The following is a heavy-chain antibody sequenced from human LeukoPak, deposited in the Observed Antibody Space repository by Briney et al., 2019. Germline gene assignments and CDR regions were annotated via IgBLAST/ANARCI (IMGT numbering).Heavy chain of an antibody. CDR3: ARGPDYSSSYAANWFDP. V-gene: IGHV4-39*01. Sequence: SETLSLTCTVSGGSISSSTYYWGWIRQPPGKGLEWIGSIYYSGSTFYNPSLKSRVTISVDTSKNQSSLKLSSVTSADTAVYYCARGPDYSSSYAANWFDPWGQGTLVTVSS. D-gene: IGHD6-13*01. CDR1: GGSISSSTYY. CDR2: IYYSGST. J-gene: IGHJ5*02.